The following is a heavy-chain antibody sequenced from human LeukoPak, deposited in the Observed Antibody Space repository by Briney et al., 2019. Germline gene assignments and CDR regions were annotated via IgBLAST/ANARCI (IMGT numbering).Heavy chain of an antibody. CDR3: ATSSSTWYVA. V-gene: IGHV1-69*04. Sequence: RASVKVSCKAPGGTFNRDAVHWVRQAPGQGLEWMGRVLPIIGVANYEQKFQGRVTVIADKSTSTVYLDLSNLRSEDTAVYYCATSSSTWYVAWGQGTLVTVSS. J-gene: IGHJ5*02. CDR2: VLPIIGVA. CDR1: GGTFNRDA. D-gene: IGHD2-2*01.